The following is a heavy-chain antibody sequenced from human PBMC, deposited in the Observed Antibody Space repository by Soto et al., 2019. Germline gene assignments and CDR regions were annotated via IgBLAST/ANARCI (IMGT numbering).Heavy chain of an antibody. V-gene: IGHV3-30-3*01. Sequence: QVQLVESGGGVVQPGRSLRLSCEVSGFTFSSYAMHWVRQAPGKGLEWVAIISYDATNKYYADSVKGRFTISRDNSKNTLYLQMNSLRAEDTAVYYWARRRKGGEYYFDYWGQGTLVTVSS. D-gene: IGHD3-16*01. J-gene: IGHJ4*02. CDR2: ISYDATNK. CDR3: ARRRKGGEYYFDY. CDR1: GFTFSSYA.